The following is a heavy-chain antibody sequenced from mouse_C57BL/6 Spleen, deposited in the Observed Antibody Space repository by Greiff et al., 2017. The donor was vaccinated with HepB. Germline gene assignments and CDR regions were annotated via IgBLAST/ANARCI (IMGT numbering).Heavy chain of an antibody. D-gene: IGHD1-1*01. Sequence: EVQLVESGEGLVKPGGSLKLSCAASGFTFSSYAMSWVRQTPEKRLEWVAYISSGGDYIYYADTVKVRFTISRDNARNTLYLQMSSLKSEDTAMYYCTREAVHYYGSSYEAMDYWGQGTSVTVSS. CDR1: GFTFSSYA. CDR3: TREAVHYYGSSYEAMDY. J-gene: IGHJ4*01. CDR2: ISSGGDYI. V-gene: IGHV5-9-1*02.